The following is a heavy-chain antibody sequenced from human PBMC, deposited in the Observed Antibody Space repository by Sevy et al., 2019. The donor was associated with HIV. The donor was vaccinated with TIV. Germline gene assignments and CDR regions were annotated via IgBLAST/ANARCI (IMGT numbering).Heavy chain of an antibody. J-gene: IGHJ4*02. CDR3: ARGWAHPDS. Sequence: GVSLRLSCAASEFTFIKFAMSWVRQAPGKGLEWVASIKEDGSETYYVDSVKGRFTISRDNAKNSLFLQMNILRAEDTAVYYCARGWAHPDSWGQGSLVTVSS. CDR2: IKEDGSET. V-gene: IGHV3-7*03. CDR1: EFTFIKFA.